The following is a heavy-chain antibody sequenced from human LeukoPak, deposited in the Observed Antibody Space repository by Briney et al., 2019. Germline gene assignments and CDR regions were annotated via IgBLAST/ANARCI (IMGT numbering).Heavy chain of an antibody. V-gene: IGHV4-30-4*01. CDR1: GGSISSGDYY. CDR2: IYYSGST. Sequence: SQTLSLTCTVSGGSISSGDYYWSWIRQPPGKGLEWIGYIYYSGSTYYNPSLKSRVTISVDTSKNQFSLKLSSVTAADTAVYYCAINPFYSSGWQIDYWGQGTLVTVSS. CDR3: AINPFYSSGWQIDY. J-gene: IGHJ4*02. D-gene: IGHD6-19*01.